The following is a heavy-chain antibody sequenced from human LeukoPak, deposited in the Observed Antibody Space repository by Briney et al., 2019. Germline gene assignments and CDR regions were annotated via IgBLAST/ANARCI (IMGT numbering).Heavy chain of an antibody. D-gene: IGHD6-13*01. CDR3: ARECSSSWYPQYNWFDP. J-gene: IGHJ5*02. CDR1: GGSFSGYY. V-gene: IGHV4-34*01. Sequence: SETLSLTCAVYGGSFSGYYWSWIRQPPGKGLEWIGEINHSGSTNYNPSLKSRVTISVDTSKNQFSLKLSSVTAADTAVYYCARECSSSWYPQYNWFDPWGQGTLVTVSS. CDR2: INHSGST.